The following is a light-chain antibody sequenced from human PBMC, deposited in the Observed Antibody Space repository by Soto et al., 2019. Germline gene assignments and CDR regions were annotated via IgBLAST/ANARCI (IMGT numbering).Light chain of an antibody. V-gene: IGLV3-21*02. Sequence: SYELTQPPSVSVAPGQTASITCGGNNIRSKSVHWYLQKPGQAPVLVVYDDKVRPSGIPERFSGSNSGDTATLTISRVEAGDEADYYCQVLDTSDHEVFGGGTKLTVL. CDR1: NIRSKS. J-gene: IGLJ2*01. CDR2: DDK. CDR3: QVLDTSDHEV.